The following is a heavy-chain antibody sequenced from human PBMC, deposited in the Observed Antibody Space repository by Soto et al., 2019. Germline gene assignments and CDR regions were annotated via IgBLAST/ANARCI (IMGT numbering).Heavy chain of an antibody. V-gene: IGHV4-38-2*01. CDR1: GYSITTGSY. Sequence: SETLSLTCAASGYSITTGSYWGWIRQPPGKGLEWIGSIFHSGSTFYDPSLKSRVTISVDTSKNHFSLTLSSVTAADTAVYYCARGVHQLIRTYFDIWSQGTLVTVSS. D-gene: IGHD2-2*01. CDR2: IFHSGST. CDR3: ARGVHQLIRTYFDI. J-gene: IGHJ4*02.